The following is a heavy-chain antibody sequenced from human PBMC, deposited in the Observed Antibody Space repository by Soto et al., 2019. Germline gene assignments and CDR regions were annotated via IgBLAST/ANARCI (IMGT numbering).Heavy chain of an antibody. CDR3: ARVGGEWELLRYYFDY. Sequence: QVQLVQSGAEVKKPGSSVKVSCKASGGTFSSYAISWVRKAPGQGLEWMGGIIPIFGTANYAQKFQGRVTITADESTSTAYMELSSLRSEDTAVYYCARVGGEWELLRYYFDYWGQGTLVTVSS. J-gene: IGHJ4*02. D-gene: IGHD1-26*01. CDR2: IIPIFGTA. V-gene: IGHV1-69*12. CDR1: GGTFSSYA.